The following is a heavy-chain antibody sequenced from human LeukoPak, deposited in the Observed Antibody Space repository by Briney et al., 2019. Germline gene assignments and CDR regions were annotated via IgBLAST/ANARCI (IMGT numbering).Heavy chain of an antibody. D-gene: IGHD2-21*02. V-gene: IGHV3-33*01. CDR3: ARDLRAYCGGDCYWGRAFDI. CDR1: GFTFSSYV. J-gene: IGHJ3*02. CDR2: IWYDGSNK. Sequence: SGGSLRLSCAASGFTFSSYVMHWVRQAPGKGLEWVAVIWYDGSNKYYADSVKGRFTISRDNSKNTLYLQMNSLRAEDTAVYYCARDLRAYCGGDCYWGRAFDIWGQGTMVTVSS.